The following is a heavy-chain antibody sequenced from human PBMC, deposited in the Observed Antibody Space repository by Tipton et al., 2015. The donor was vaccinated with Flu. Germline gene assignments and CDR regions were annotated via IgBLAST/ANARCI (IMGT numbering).Heavy chain of an antibody. CDR2: IDSGGSST. V-gene: IGHV3-74*01. CDR1: GFTLSNYW. D-gene: IGHD3-10*01. J-gene: IGHJ4*02. CDR3: ARDNHGSIDY. Sequence: SLRLSCAASGFTLSNYWMHWVRQAPGEGLVWVSRIDSGGSSTIYADSVRGRFTVSRDDAKNTLYLQMNSLRAEDTAVYYCARDNHGSIDYWGQGTLVTVSS.